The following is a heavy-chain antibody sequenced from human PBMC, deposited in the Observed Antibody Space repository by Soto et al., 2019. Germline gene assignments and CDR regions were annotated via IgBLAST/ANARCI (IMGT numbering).Heavy chain of an antibody. Sequence: GGSLRLSCAASGFTFSSYSMNWVRQAPGKGLEWVSYISSSSSTIYYADSVKGRFTISRDNSKYSLYLQMNSLTAEDPAVYYCSSQAAGLEGGGYWGQGTLVTVTS. D-gene: IGHD6-13*01. CDR3: SSQAAGLEGGGY. CDR2: ISSSSSTI. J-gene: IGHJ4*02. V-gene: IGHV3-48*04. CDR1: GFTFSSYS.